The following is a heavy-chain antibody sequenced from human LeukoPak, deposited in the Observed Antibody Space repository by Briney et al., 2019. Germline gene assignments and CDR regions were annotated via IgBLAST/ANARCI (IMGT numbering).Heavy chain of an antibody. V-gene: IGHV1-2*02. CDR3: ARVLFNSGYDS. J-gene: IGHJ5*01. CDR1: GFTFTGAY. D-gene: IGHD3-9*01. CDR2: INPNSGET. Sequence: ASVKVSCKASGFTFTGAYMHWVRQAPGQGLEWMGWINPNSGETRYDQKFQGRVTMTRDTSIDTVHMELGSLTYDDTAVYYCARVLFNSGYDSWGQGTLVTVSS.